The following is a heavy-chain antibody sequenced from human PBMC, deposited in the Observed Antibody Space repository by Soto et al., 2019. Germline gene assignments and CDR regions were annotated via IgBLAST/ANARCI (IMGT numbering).Heavy chain of an antibody. CDR2: NSIAGSST. V-gene: IGHV3-74*01. D-gene: IGHD2-8*01. Sequence: EVQLVESGGALVKPGGSLRLSCAASGFTFSSSWMDWVRQAPGKGRVWVSRNSIAGSSTTYADSVKGRFTVSRDNAKNKLYLQMDSLTAEDTAVYYCARDYNGLSCWGQGTLVTVSS. CDR3: ARDYNGLSC. J-gene: IGHJ4*02. CDR1: GFTFSSSW.